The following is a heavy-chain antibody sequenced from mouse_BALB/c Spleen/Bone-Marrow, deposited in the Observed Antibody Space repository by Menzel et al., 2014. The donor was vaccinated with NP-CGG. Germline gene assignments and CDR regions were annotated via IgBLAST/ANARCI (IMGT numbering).Heavy chain of an antibody. CDR1: GYAFTNYL. V-gene: IGHV1-54*03. D-gene: IGHD2-1*01. Sequence: QVQLKQSGAKLVRPGTSVKVSCKASGYAFTNYLIEWFKQRPGQGLEWIGVINPGSGGTNFNEKFRGKATLTADKSPSTAYMQFNSLTSDDSAVYFCAREGYYGLDYWGQGTTLTVSS. CDR2: INPGSGGT. CDR3: AREGYYGLDY. J-gene: IGHJ2*01.